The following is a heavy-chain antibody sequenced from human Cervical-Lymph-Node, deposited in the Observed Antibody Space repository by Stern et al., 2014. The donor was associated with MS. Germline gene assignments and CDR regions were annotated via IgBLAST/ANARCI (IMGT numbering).Heavy chain of an antibody. V-gene: IGHV4-39*01. CDR1: GGSTSSSSYY. CDR3: ASSISVAGAPDY. J-gene: IGHJ4*02. D-gene: IGHD6-19*01. Sequence: LQLQESGPGLVKPSETLSLTCTVSGGSTSSSSYYWGWIRQPPGKGLEWLGSMNYRGNSYYIPSLKSRVTVSVDTSKTHFSLKLSSVTAADTAVYYCASSISVAGAPDYWGQGTLVTVSS. CDR2: MNYRGNS.